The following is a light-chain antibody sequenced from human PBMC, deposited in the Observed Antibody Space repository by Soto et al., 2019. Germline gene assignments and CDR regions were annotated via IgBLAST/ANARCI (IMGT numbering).Light chain of an antibody. CDR2: EGS. Sequence: QSALTQPASVSGSDGQSITISCTATSSDVGSYNLVSWYQQHPGKAPKLMIYEGSKRPSGVSARFSGSKSGNTASLTISGLQGEDEADYYCCSYAGGSTFVFGPGTKLTVL. J-gene: IGLJ1*01. CDR1: SSDVGSYNL. V-gene: IGLV2-23*01. CDR3: CSYAGGSTFV.